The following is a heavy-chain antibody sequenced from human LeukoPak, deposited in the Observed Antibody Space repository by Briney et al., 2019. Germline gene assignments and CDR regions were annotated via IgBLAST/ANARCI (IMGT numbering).Heavy chain of an antibody. CDR2: INPNSGNT. CDR1: GYTFTGYY. CDR3: ARGLTGEPRALDY. V-gene: IGHV1-18*04. J-gene: IGHJ4*02. Sequence: ASVKVSCKASGYTFTGYYMHWVRQAPGQGLEWMGWINPNSGNTNYAQKLQGRVTMTTDTSTSTAYMELRSLRSDDTAVYYCARGLTGEPRALDYWGQGTLVTVSS. D-gene: IGHD7-27*01.